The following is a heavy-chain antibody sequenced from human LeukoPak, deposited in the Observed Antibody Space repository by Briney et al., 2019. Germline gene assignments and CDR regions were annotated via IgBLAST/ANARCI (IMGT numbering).Heavy chain of an antibody. Sequence: GGSLRLSCAASGFTFSSYAMSWVRQAPGKGLEWVSAISGSGGSTYYADSVKGRFTISRDNSKNTLYLQMNSLRAEDTAVYYCARFFDFWSGYYTNYFDYWGQGTLVTVSS. J-gene: IGHJ4*02. CDR1: GFTFSSYA. CDR3: ARFFDFWSGYYTNYFDY. D-gene: IGHD3-3*01. CDR2: ISGSGGST. V-gene: IGHV3-23*01.